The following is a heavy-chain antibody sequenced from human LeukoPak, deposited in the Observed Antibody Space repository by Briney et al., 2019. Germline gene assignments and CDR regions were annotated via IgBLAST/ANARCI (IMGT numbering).Heavy chain of an antibody. D-gene: IGHD5-12*01. CDR1: GDSITSNNYY. CDR3: ARDGYGGYNGFGYLDL. Sequence: SETLSLTCTVSGDSITSNNYYWGWVRQPPGKGLEWIGTIYDRGSTYYNPSLKSRVTISVDTSKNQFSLKLRSVTDADTAVYYCARDGYGGYNGFGYLDLWGRGTLVTVSS. CDR2: IYDRGST. V-gene: IGHV4-39*07. J-gene: IGHJ2*01.